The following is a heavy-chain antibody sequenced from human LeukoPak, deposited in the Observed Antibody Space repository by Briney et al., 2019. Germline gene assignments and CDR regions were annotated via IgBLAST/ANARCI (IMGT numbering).Heavy chain of an antibody. CDR2: ISGSGGST. CDR1: GFTFKNYA. D-gene: IGHD3-16*01. Sequence: PGRSLRLSCAASGFTFKNYAMSWVRQAPGEGIEWVSAISGSGGSTYYADSVKGRFTISRDNSRNTVYLQMNSLRAEDTAVYYCATGLRYFDLWGRGTLVTVSS. J-gene: IGHJ2*01. CDR3: ATGLRYFDL. V-gene: IGHV3-23*01.